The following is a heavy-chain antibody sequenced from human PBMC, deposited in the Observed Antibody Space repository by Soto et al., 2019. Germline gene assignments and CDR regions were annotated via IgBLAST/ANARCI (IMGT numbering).Heavy chain of an antibody. CDR2: INSDGSST. CDR1: GFTFSSYW. J-gene: IGHJ4*02. Sequence: EVQLVESGGGLVQPGGSLRLSCATSGFTFSSYWMHWVRQAPGKGLVWVSRINSDGSSTSYADSAKGRFTISRDNAKNTLYLQMNSLRAEDTAVYYCAKDRRIQLWLLFDYWGQGTLVTVSS. V-gene: IGHV3-74*01. CDR3: AKDRRIQLWLLFDY. D-gene: IGHD5-18*01.